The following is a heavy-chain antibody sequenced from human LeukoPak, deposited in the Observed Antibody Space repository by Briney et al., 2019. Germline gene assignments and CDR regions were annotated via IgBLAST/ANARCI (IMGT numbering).Heavy chain of an antibody. CDR1: GYTFTGYY. V-gene: IGHV1-2*02. CDR3: AISFILAAAGLDY. J-gene: IGHJ4*02. Sequence: ASVKVSCKASGYTFTGYYMHWVRQAPGQGLEWMGWINPNSGGTNYAQKFQGRVTMTRDTSISTAYMELSRLRSDDTAVYYCAISFILAAAGLDYWGQGTLVTVSS. CDR2: INPNSGGT. D-gene: IGHD6-13*01.